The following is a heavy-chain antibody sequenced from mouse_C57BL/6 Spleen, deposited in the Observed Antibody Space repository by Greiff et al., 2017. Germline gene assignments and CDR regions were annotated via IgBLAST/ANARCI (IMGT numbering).Heavy chain of an antibody. V-gene: IGHV1-58*01. D-gene: IGHD1-1*01. Sequence: VQLKESGAELVRPGSSVKMSCKTSGYTFTSYGINWVKQRPGQGLEWIGYIYIGNGYTEYNEKFKGKATLTSDTSSSTAYMQLSSLTSEDSAIYFCARGYYGSKESFDYWGQGTTLTVSS. CDR2: IYIGNGYT. J-gene: IGHJ2*01. CDR3: ARGYYGSKESFDY. CDR1: GYTFTSYG.